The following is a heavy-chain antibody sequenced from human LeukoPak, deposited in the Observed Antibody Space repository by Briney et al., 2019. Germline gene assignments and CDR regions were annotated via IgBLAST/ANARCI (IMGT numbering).Heavy chain of an antibody. CDR2: IYYSGAT. CDR1: GGSISSSSYY. D-gene: IGHD3-9*01. CDR3: ARTIYDILTGYYVDY. V-gene: IGHV4-39*07. J-gene: IGHJ4*02. Sequence: SETLFLTCTVSGGSISSSSYYWGWIRQPPGKGLEWIGSIYYSGATYYNPSLKSRLTISLDTSKNQFSLKLSSVTAADTAVYYCARTIYDILTGYYVDYWGQGTLVTVSS.